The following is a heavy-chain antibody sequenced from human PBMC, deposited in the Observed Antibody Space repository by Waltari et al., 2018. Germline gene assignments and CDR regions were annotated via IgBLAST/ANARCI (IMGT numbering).Heavy chain of an antibody. V-gene: IGHV4-39*01. Sequence: QLQLQESGPGLVKPSETLSLTCTVSGGSISSSSYYWGWIRQPPGKGLEWIGSIYYSGGTYYNPSLKSRVTISVDTSKNQFSLKLSSVTAADTAVYYCARHGEVDTEYNWFDPWGQGTLVTVSS. D-gene: IGHD5-18*01. CDR2: IYYSGGT. J-gene: IGHJ5*02. CDR1: GGSISSSSYY. CDR3: ARHGEVDTEYNWFDP.